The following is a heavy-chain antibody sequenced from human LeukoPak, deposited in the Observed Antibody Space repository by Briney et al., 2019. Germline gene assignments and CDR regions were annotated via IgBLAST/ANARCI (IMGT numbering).Heavy chain of an antibody. D-gene: IGHD3-10*01. Sequence: PSETLSLTCAVYGGSFSGYYWSWIRQPPGKGLEWIGEINQSGSTNYNPSLKSRVTISVDTSKNQFSLKLSSVTAADTAVYYCASATMVRGVTDYWGQGTLVTVSS. CDR2: INQSGST. J-gene: IGHJ4*02. CDR3: ASATMVRGVTDY. CDR1: GGSFSGYY. V-gene: IGHV4-34*01.